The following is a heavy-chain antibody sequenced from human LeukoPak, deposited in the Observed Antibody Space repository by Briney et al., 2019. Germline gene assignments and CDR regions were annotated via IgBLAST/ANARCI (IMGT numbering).Heavy chain of an antibody. CDR3: AREMATILGGAFGI. V-gene: IGHV3-66*01. J-gene: IGHJ3*02. D-gene: IGHD5-24*01. CDR2: IYSGGTT. Sequence: GGSLRLSCAASGFTVSSHYMSWVRQAPGKGLQWVSVIYSGGTTYYADSVKGRFTISRDNSKNTLYLQLNSLRAEDTAIYYCAREMATILGGAFGIWGQGTMVTVSS. CDR1: GFTVSSHY.